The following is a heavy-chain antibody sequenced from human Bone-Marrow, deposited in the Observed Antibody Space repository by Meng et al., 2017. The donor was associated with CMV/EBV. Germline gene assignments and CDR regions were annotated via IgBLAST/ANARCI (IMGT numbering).Heavy chain of an antibody. Sequence: SETLPLTCTVSGGSISSSSYYWGWIRQPPGKGLEWIGTIYYSGSTYYNPSLKSRVTISVDTSKNQLSLKLSSVTAADTAVYYCASITGYSSSWYGGFDYWGQGTLVTVSS. V-gene: IGHV4-39*07. D-gene: IGHD6-13*01. J-gene: IGHJ4*02. CDR1: GGSISSSSYY. CDR2: IYYSGST. CDR3: ASITGYSSSWYGGFDY.